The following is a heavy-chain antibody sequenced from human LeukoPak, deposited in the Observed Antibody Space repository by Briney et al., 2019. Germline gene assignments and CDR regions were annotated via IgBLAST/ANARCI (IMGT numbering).Heavy chain of an antibody. CDR1: GFTSDDYA. CDR2: ISWNSGSI. V-gene: IGHV3-9*02. CDR3: AKGAWYYYDSSGLEFDY. D-gene: IGHD3-22*01. Sequence: PGGSLRLSCAASGFTSDDYAMHWVRQAPGKGLEWVSGISWNSGSIGYADSVKGRFTISRDNAKNSLYLQMNSLRAEDTALYYCAKGAWYYYDSSGLEFDYWGQGTLVTVSS. J-gene: IGHJ4*02.